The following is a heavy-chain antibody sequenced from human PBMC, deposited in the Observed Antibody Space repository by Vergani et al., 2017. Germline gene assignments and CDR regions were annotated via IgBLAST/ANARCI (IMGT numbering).Heavy chain of an antibody. D-gene: IGHD6-6*01. Sequence: EVQLVESGGGLVKPGGSLRLSCAASGFTFSNAWMSWVRQAPGKGLEWVGRIKSKTDGGTTDYAAPVKGRFTISRDDSKNTLYLQMNSLKTEDTAVYYCARGPPPAYSSYTNYYYMDVWGKGTTVTVSS. CDR1: GFTFSNAW. V-gene: IGHV3-15*01. J-gene: IGHJ6*03. CDR3: ARGPPPAYSSYTNYYYMDV. CDR2: IKSKTDGGTT.